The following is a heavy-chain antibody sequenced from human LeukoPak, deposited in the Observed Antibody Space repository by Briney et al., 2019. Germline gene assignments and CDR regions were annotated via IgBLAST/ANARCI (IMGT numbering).Heavy chain of an antibody. CDR3: ARDLRMTTVTTFPDYYGMDV. CDR1: GFTFSSYS. J-gene: IGHJ6*02. V-gene: IGHV3-48*04. Sequence: GGSLRLSCAASGFTFSSYSMNWVRQAPGKGLEWVSYISSSSSTIYYADSVKSRFTISRDNAKNSLYLQMNSLRAEDTAVYYCARDLRMTTVTTFPDYYGMDVWGQGTTVTVSS. D-gene: IGHD4-17*01. CDR2: ISSSSSTI.